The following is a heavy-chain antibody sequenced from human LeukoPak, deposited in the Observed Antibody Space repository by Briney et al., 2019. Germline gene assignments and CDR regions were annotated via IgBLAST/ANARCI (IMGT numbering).Heavy chain of an antibody. D-gene: IGHD3-9*01. CDR2: ISGSDYA. J-gene: IGHJ4*02. Sequence: GGSLRLSCAASGFTFSNYAMGWVRQAPGKGLEWISGISGSDYAYYTDSVKGRFTISRDNSKNTLYLQMNTLRAEDTAVYYCAKGVRYLDWWILDYWGQGTLVPVSS. V-gene: IGHV3-23*01. CDR1: GFTFSNYA. CDR3: AKGVRYLDWWILDY.